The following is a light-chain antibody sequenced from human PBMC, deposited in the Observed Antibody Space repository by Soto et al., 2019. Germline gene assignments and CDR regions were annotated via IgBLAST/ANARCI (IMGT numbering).Light chain of an antibody. CDR3: QSYDNSLSGSGV. Sequence: QSVLTQPPSVSGAPGQRVTISCTGSGSNIGAGYDVHWYQHRPGTAPKLLVFGDSHRPSGVPDRFSGSKSGTSASLAITGLQAEDEGDYYCQSYDNSLSGSGVFGGGTKLTVL. CDR2: GDS. CDR1: GSNIGAGYD. J-gene: IGLJ3*02. V-gene: IGLV1-40*01.